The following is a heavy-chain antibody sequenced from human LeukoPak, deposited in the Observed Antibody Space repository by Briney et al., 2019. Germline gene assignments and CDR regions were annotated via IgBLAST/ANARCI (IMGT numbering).Heavy chain of an antibody. V-gene: IGHV3-33*01. Sequence: GGSLRLSCAASGFTFGSYGMHWVRQAPGKGLEWVTVIWYDGSNKYYADSVKGRFTISRDNSKDTLYLQMNSLRAEDTAVYYCARARHGILTGYYLDYWGQGTLVTVSS. D-gene: IGHD3-9*01. J-gene: IGHJ4*02. CDR2: IWYDGSNK. CDR3: ARARHGILTGYYLDY. CDR1: GFTFGSYG.